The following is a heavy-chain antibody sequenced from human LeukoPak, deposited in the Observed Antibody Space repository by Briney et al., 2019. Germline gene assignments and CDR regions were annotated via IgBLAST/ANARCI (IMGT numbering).Heavy chain of an antibody. J-gene: IGHJ4*02. CDR2: ISYDGSNE. V-gene: IGHV3-30*18. CDR3: AKEFNRGLPDY. D-gene: IGHD2-21*01. Sequence: GGPLRLSCAASGFTFSTYGMHWVRQAPGKGLEWVAVISYDGSNEYYADSVKGRFTISRDNSKNTLYLQMSSLRAEDTAVYYCAKEFNRGLPDYWGQGTLVTVPS. CDR1: GFTFSTYG.